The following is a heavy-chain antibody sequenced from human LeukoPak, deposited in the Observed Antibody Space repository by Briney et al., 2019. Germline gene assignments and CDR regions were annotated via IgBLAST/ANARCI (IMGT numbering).Heavy chain of an antibody. CDR1: GGSFSGYY. Sequence: SETLSLTCAVYGGSFSGYYWSWIRQPPGKGLEWIGYIYYSGTTNYNPSLKSRVTISVDTSKNQFSLKLSSVTAADTAVYYCARGSGSQTRDFDYWGQGTLVTVSS. CDR2: IYYSGTT. J-gene: IGHJ4*02. V-gene: IGHV4-59*12. CDR3: ARGSGSQTRDFDY. D-gene: IGHD1-26*01.